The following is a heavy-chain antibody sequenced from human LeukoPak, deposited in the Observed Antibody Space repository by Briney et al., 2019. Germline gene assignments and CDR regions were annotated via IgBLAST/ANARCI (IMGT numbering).Heavy chain of an antibody. J-gene: IGHJ3*01. D-gene: IGHD1-26*01. CDR2: IYPGDSDT. Sequence: GESLKISCKGSGYMFNNYWIAWVRQMPGKGLEWMAIIYPGDSDTRYSPSFQGQVTISADKSVTTAYLQWSSLKASDTAFYYCARQNSGSRDAFDVWGQGTMVTVSS. CDR1: GYMFNNYW. V-gene: IGHV5-51*01. CDR3: ARQNSGSRDAFDV.